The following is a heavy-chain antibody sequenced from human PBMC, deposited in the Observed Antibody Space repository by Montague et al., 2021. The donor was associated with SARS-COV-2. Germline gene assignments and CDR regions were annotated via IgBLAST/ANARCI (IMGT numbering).Heavy chain of an antibody. CDR2: IYYCGST. Sequence: SETLSLTCTVSGGSISSSSYYWGWIRQPPGKGLEWIGSIYYCGSTYYNPSLKSRVTISVDTSKNQFSLQLSSVTAADTALYYCARYWEQWLLWGYYFDYWGQGTLVTVAS. D-gene: IGHD6-19*01. V-gene: IGHV4-39*01. J-gene: IGHJ4*02. CDR1: GGSISSSSYY. CDR3: ARYWEQWLLWGYYFDY.